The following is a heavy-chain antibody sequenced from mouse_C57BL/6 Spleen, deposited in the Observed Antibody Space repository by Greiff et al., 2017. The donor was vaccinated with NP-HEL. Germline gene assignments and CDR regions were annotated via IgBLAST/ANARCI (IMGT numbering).Heavy chain of an antibody. CDR1: GFTFSDFY. Sequence: EVNVVESGGGLVQSGRSLRLSCATSGFTFSDFYMEWVRQAPGKGLEWIAASRNKANDYTTEYSASVKGRFIVSRDTSQSILYLQMNALRAEDTAIYYCARDPHYYGSRGYFDVWGTGTTVTVSS. D-gene: IGHD1-1*01. CDR3: ARDPHYYGSRGYFDV. CDR2: SRNKANDYTT. J-gene: IGHJ1*03. V-gene: IGHV7-1*01.